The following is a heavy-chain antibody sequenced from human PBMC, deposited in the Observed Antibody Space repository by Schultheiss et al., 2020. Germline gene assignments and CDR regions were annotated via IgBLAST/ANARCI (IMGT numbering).Heavy chain of an antibody. CDR1: GGSFSGYY. D-gene: IGHD3-10*01. Sequence: GSLRLSCAVYGGSFSGYYWSWIRQPPGKGLEWIGEINHSGSTNYNPSLKSRVTISVDTSKNQFSLKLSSVTAADTAVYYCARGRGKLDPWGQGTLVTVSS. J-gene: IGHJ5*02. CDR3: ARGRGKLDP. V-gene: IGHV4-34*01. CDR2: INHSGST.